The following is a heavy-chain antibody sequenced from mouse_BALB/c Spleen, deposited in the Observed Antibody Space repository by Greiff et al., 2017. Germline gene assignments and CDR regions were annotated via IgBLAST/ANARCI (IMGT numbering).Heavy chain of an antibody. CDR3: ARSDGYYYAMDY. D-gene: IGHD2-3*01. Sequence: EVKLMESGGGLVKPGGSLKLSCAASGFTFSSYAMSWVRQTPEKRLEWVASISSGGSTYYPDSVKGRFTISSDNARNILYLQMSSLRSEDTAMYYCARSDGYYYAMDYWGQGTSVTVSS. J-gene: IGHJ4*01. CDR1: GFTFSSYA. V-gene: IGHV5-6-5*01. CDR2: ISSGGST.